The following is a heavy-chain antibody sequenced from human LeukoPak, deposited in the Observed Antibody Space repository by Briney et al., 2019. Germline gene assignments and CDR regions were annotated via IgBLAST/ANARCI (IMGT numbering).Heavy chain of an antibody. CDR3: ARDIRVRYMPMVRAVEYYQYHAMDV. V-gene: IGHV3-30*03. Sequence: PGGSLRLSCAASGFSLTSNGMHWVRQAPGKGLEWVAFISHDGNKKYYADSVKGRFTVSRDGSKSTLFLQMDSLRRDDTAVYYCARDIRVRYMPMVRAVEYYQYHAMDVWDQGTTVTVYS. CDR1: GFSLTSNG. D-gene: IGHD3-10*01. CDR2: ISHDGNKK. J-gene: IGHJ6*02.